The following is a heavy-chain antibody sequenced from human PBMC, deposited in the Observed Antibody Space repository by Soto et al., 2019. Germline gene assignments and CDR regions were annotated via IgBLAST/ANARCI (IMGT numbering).Heavy chain of an antibody. Sequence: ASVKVSCKASGFTFTSSAVQWVRQARGQRLEWIGWIAVGSGYTNYAQIFQDRVTLTRDMSTATTYMELSRPTSEDTAIYYCAADATAWQQMVPSDYWGQGTLVTVSS. CDR3: AADATAWQQMVPSDY. V-gene: IGHV1-58*01. D-gene: IGHD2-8*01. J-gene: IGHJ4*02. CDR1: GFTFTSSA. CDR2: IAVGSGYT.